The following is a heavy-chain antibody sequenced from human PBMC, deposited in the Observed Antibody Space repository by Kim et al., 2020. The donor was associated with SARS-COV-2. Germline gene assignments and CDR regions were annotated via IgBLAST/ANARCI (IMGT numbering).Heavy chain of an antibody. J-gene: IGHJ6*02. Sequence: GGSLRLSCAASGFTFSSYWMHWVRQAPGKGLVWVSRINSDGSSTSYADSVKGRFTISRDNAKNTLYLQMNSLRAEDTAVYYCARGGNSGSWSILYVYYYYYGMDVWGQGTTVTVSS. CDR2: INSDGSST. V-gene: IGHV3-74*01. CDR3: ARGGNSGSWSILYVYYYYYGMDV. CDR1: GFTFSSYW. D-gene: IGHD6-13*01.